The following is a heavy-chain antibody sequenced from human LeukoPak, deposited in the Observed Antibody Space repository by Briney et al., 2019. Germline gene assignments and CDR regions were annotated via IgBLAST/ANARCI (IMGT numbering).Heavy chain of an antibody. Sequence: GGSLRLSCAASGFTFSRYWMYWVRQAPGKGLVWVSRINTDGSSTRYADSVKGRFTISRDNAKNTLYLQMNSLRTEDTAVYYCAREIYCSSTSCYTDWGQGTLVTVSS. CDR3: AREIYCSSTSCYTD. CDR2: INTDGSST. J-gene: IGHJ4*02. D-gene: IGHD2-2*02. V-gene: IGHV3-74*01. CDR1: GFTFSRYW.